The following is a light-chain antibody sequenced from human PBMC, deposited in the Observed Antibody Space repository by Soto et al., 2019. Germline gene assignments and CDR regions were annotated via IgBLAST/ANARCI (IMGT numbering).Light chain of an antibody. J-gene: IGKJ2*01. CDR2: AAS. V-gene: IGKV1-39*01. CDR1: QSVSSY. Sequence: DIQMTQSPSSLSASVGDRVTITCRASQSVSSYLNWYQQKPGKAPKPLIYAASSLQSGVPSKFSGSGSGTDFTLTISSLQPEDFATYYCQQSYRTPHTFGQGTKLEIK. CDR3: QQSYRTPHT.